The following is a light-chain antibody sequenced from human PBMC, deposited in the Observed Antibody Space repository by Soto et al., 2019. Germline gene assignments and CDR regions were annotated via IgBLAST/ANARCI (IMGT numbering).Light chain of an antibody. V-gene: IGLV1-40*01. CDR2: GST. CDR1: SSNLGANYH. J-gene: IGLJ3*02. Sequence: QSVLTQPPSVSGAPGQRVTISCTGSSSNLGANYHVHWYQQLPGRAPKLLIYGSTNRPSGVPDRISGSKSGTSASLAITGLQAEDEADYYCQSYDNNLSGGVFGGGTKPTVL. CDR3: QSYDNNLSGGV.